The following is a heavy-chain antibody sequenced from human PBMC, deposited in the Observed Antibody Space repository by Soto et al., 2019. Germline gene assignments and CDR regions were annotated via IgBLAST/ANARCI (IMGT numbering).Heavy chain of an antibody. CDR3: ARHYYDKVHFDY. CDR2: IHHSGST. J-gene: IGHJ4*02. Sequence: PSETLSLTCTVSGGSIGSYYWSWIRQSPEKGLEWIAFIHHSGSTNYNPSLKSRVTISVDTSKNQFSLKLSSVTAADTAVYYCARHYYDKVHFDYWGQGALVTVSS. D-gene: IGHD3-22*01. V-gene: IGHV4-59*12. CDR1: GGSIGSYY.